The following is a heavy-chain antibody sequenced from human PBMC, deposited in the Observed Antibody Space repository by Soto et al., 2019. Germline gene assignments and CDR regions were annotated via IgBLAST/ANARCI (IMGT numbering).Heavy chain of an antibody. J-gene: IGHJ6*02. D-gene: IGHD6-13*01. V-gene: IGHV3-33*01. CDR3: ARDGSSWADGMDV. CDR1: GFTFSSYG. Sequence: GGSLRLSCAASGFTFSSYGMHWVRQAPGKGLEWVAVIWYDGSNKYYADSVKGRFTISRDNSKNTLYLQMNSLRAEDTAVYYCARDGSSWADGMDVWGQGTTVTVSS. CDR2: IWYDGSNK.